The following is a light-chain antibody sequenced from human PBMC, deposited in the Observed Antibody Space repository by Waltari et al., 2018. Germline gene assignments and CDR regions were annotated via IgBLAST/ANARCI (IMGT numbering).Light chain of an antibody. CDR1: QGISSY. V-gene: IGKV1-9*01. CDR2: SAS. Sequence: DIQLTQSPSFLSASVGDRVTITCRASQGISSYLAWYQQKPGRAPKLLIYSASTLQSGVPSRFSGSGSGTEFTLTISSLQPEDFATYYCQKLNSYPPTTFGQVTRLEIK. CDR3: QKLNSYPPTT. J-gene: IGKJ5*01.